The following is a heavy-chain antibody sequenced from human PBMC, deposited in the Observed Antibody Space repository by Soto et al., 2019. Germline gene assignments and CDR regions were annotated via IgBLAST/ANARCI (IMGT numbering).Heavy chain of an antibody. CDR1: GFTFNHYA. V-gene: IGHV3-23*01. CDR2: ISGSGDKT. CDR3: AKDRGAFWGFTN. J-gene: IGHJ4*02. D-gene: IGHD3-10*01. Sequence: EVQLLESGGGLVHPGGSLRLSCAASGFTFNHYAMSWVRQAPGKGLEWVSAISGSGDKTYHADSLKGRLAISRDNSKNPLFPQPNNLSAHHPAVFYRAKDRGAFWGFTNWGLGTLVTVSS.